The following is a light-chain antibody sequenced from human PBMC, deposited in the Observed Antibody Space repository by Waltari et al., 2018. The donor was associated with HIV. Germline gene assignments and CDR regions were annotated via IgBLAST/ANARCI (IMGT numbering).Light chain of an antibody. CDR2: NVS. Sequence: AILLTQSPSSLSASVGDRITITCRASQGVSSALAWYQQKSRKPPKLLIYNVSSLKRGVPSRFSGSGSGTDFTLTITSLQPEDFATYYCQHYDNWSRTFGPGTTVEI. J-gene: IGKJ1*01. V-gene: IGKV1D-13*01. CDR1: QGVSSA. CDR3: QHYDNWSRT.